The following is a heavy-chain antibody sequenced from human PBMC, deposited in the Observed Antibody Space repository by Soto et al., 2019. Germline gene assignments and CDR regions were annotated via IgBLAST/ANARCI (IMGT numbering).Heavy chain of an antibody. CDR3: AVSCGGDCPSDEYFQH. D-gene: IGHD2-21*02. Sequence: VQLLESGAEVKKPGSSVKVSCKASGGTFSSYAISWVRQAPGQGLEWMGGIIPIFGTANYAQKFQGRVTITADESTSTAYMELSSLRSEDTAVYYCAVSCGGDCPSDEYFQHWGQGTLVTVSS. CDR2: IIPIFGTA. CDR1: GGTFSSYA. V-gene: IGHV1-69*01. J-gene: IGHJ1*01.